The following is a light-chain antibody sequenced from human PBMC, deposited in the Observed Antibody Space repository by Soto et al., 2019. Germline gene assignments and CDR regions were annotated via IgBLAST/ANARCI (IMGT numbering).Light chain of an antibody. CDR1: SSNIGGNS. Sequence: QSVMTQPPSVSAAPGQKVTISCSGSSSNIGGNSVSWYQQLPGTAPKLLIYDDNKRPSGIPDRFSGSKSGTSATLGITGFQTGDEADYYCSSYAGSRVLVLGGGTKLTVL. CDR3: SSYAGSRVLV. J-gene: IGLJ2*01. CDR2: DDN. V-gene: IGLV1-51*01.